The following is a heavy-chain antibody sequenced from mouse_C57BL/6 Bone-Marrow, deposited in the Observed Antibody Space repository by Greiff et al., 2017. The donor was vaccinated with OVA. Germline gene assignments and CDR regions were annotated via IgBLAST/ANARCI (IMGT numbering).Heavy chain of an antibody. D-gene: IGHD3-3*01. CDR3: GGGTGFDY. Sequence: EVKVVESGPELVKPGASVKISCKASGYSFTGYYMHWVKQSHGNILDWIGYIYPYNGVSSYNQKLKGKATLTVDKSSTTAYMEPLSLTSEDAAVYYFGGGTGFDYWGQGTTLTVSS. J-gene: IGHJ2*01. V-gene: IGHV1-31*01. CDR2: IYPYNGVS. CDR1: GYSFTGYY.